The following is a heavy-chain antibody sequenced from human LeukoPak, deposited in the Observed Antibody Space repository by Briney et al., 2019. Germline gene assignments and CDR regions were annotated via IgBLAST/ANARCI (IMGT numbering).Heavy chain of an antibody. CDR2: IKSKTDGGTT. J-gene: IGHJ4*02. CDR3: TTVGYCTNGVCYKRGYFDY. Sequence: PGGSLRLSCAASGFTFSNAGMSWVRQAPGKGLEWVGRIKSKTDGGTTDYAAPVKGRFTISRDDSKNTLYLQMNSLKTEDTAVYYCTTVGYCTNGVCYKRGYFDYWGQGTLVTVSS. CDR1: GFTFSNAG. D-gene: IGHD2-8*01. V-gene: IGHV3-15*01.